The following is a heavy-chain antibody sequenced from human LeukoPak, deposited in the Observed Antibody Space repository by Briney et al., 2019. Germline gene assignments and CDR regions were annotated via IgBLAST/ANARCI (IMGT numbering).Heavy chain of an antibody. D-gene: IGHD3-10*01. CDR1: EFTFNNYA. CDR3: AKGSRDSRPYYFDF. CDR2: ITGSGGDT. J-gene: IGHJ4*02. V-gene: IGHV3-23*01. Sequence: GGSLRLSCAASEFTFNNYAMSWVRQAPGKGLEWVSAITGSGGDTYHADSVKGRFTISRDNSKNTLYLQMNSLRGEDVAVYYCAKGSRDSRPYYFDFWGQGTLVTVSS.